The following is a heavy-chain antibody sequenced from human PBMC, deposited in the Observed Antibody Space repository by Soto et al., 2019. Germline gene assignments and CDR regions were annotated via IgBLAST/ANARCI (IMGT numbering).Heavy chain of an antibody. V-gene: IGHV4-59*01. D-gene: IGHD3-10*01. CDR2: IYYSGST. Sequence: QVQLQESGPGLVKPSETLSLTCTVSGGSISSYYWSWIRQPPGKGLGWIGYIYYSGSTNYNPSLKSRVPLSVDTSKNQFSLKLSSVTAAETAVYDCASITMVRGVITFDSWGQGTLVTVSS. CDR3: ASITMVRGVITFDS. J-gene: IGHJ4*02. CDR1: GGSISSYY.